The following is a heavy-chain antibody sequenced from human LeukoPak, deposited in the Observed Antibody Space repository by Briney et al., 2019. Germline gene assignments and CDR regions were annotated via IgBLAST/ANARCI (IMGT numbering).Heavy chain of an antibody. V-gene: IGHV1-46*01. J-gene: IGHJ4*02. CDR1: GYIFTTYF. CDR2: INPRGGST. D-gene: IGHD4-11*01. Sequence: ASVKVSCKASGYIFTTYFMHWLRQAPGQGPEWMGIINPRGGSTDYAQKFQDRITMTSDTSTSTVYMELKGLTSEDTAVYFCARVGTTGATADNWGQGTLVTVSS. CDR3: ARVGTTGATADN.